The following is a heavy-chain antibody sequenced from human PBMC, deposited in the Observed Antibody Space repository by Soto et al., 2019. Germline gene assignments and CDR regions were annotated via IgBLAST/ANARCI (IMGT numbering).Heavy chain of an antibody. CDR2: IYPGDSDT. V-gene: IGHV5-51*01. CDR1: GYSFTSYW. CDR3: ARFGDTAMVSNWFDP. D-gene: IGHD5-18*01. Sequence: PGESLKISCKGSGYSFTSYWIGWVRQMPGKGLEWMGIIYPGDSDTRYSPSFQGQVTISADKSISTAYLQWSSLKASDTAMYYCARFGDTAMVSNWFDPWGQGTLVTVSS. J-gene: IGHJ5*02.